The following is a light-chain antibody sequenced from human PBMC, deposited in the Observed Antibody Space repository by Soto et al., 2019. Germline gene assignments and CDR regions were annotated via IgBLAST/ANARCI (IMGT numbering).Light chain of an antibody. J-gene: IGKJ2*01. CDR2: ATS. CDR3: QQYHNWPPT. V-gene: IGKV3-15*01. CDR1: QSVSSN. Sequence: EIVMTQSPATLSVSPGERATLSCRASQSVSSNLAWYQQKPGQAPRLLIYATSTRGTGIPARFSGSGSGTEFTLTISSLQSEDFAVYSCQQYHNWPPTFGQGTKLEIK.